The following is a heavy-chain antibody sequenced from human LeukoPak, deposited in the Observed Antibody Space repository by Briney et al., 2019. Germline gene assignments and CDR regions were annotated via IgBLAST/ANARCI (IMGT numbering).Heavy chain of an antibody. Sequence: SETLSLTCAVYGGSFSGYYWSWIRQPPGKGLEWIGYIYYSGSTNYNPSLKSRVTISVDTSKNQFSLKLSSVTAADTAVYYCAREGRGYCSSTSCLNYYYYYMDVWGKGTTVTISS. V-gene: IGHV4-59*01. J-gene: IGHJ6*03. CDR3: AREGRGYCSSTSCLNYYYYYMDV. CDR2: IYYSGST. CDR1: GGSFSGYY. D-gene: IGHD2-2*01.